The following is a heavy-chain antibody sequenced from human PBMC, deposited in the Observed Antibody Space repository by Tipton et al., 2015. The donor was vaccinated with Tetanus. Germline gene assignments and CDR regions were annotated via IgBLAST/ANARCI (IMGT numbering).Heavy chain of an antibody. V-gene: IGHV4-39*01. Sequence: TLSLTCTVSGDFVTFGSYYWGWIRQPPGKGLEWIGSVYYSGTTYYNASLESRVTISLDTSKNRFSLKLTSVTAADAAVYYCARPATTVTPRAFDVWGQGTMVTVSS. CDR2: VYYSGTT. J-gene: IGHJ3*01. D-gene: IGHD4-17*01. CDR3: ARPATTVTPRAFDV. CDR1: GDFVTFGSYY.